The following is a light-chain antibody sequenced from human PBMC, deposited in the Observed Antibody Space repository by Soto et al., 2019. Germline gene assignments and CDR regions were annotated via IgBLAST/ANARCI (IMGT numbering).Light chain of an antibody. CDR3: QQYGTSPQT. CDR1: QSLSSRN. CDR2: DAS. Sequence: ELVWTQSPGTLSLSPGERATLSCRASQSLSSRNLAWYQQKPGQAPRLLLYDASNRATGVPDRFSGSGSGTEFTLTISRLEPEDFAVYYCQQYGTSPQTFGQGTKV. V-gene: IGKV3-20*01. J-gene: IGKJ1*01.